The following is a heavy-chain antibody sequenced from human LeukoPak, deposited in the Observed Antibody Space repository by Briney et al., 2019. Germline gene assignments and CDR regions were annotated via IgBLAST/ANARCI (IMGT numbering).Heavy chain of an antibody. J-gene: IGHJ3*02. V-gene: IGHV4-59*08. Sequence: SETLSLTCTVSGGSISSYYWSWIRQPPGKGLEWIGYIYYSGSTNYNPSLKSRVTISVDTSRNQFSLKLSSVTAADTAVYYCARGRDIVVVTAIGGTAFDIWGQGTMVTVSS. CDR1: GGSISSYY. CDR3: ARGRDIVVVTAIGGTAFDI. CDR2: IYYSGST. D-gene: IGHD2-21*02.